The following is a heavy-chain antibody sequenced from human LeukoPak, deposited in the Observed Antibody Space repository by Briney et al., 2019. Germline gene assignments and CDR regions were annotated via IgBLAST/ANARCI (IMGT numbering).Heavy chain of an antibody. CDR3: ATIAVAAHFDY. CDR2: IYHSGST. D-gene: IGHD6-19*01. V-gene: IGHV4-38-2*02. CDR1: GYSISSGYY. J-gene: IGHJ4*02. Sequence: PSETLSLTCTVSGYSISSGYYWGWIRQPPGKGLEWIGSIYHSGSTYYNPSLKSRVTISVDTSKNQFSLKLSSVTAADTAVYYCATIAVAAHFDYWGQGTLVTVSS.